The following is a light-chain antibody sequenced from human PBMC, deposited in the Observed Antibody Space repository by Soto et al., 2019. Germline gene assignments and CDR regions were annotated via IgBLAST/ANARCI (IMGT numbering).Light chain of an antibody. CDR1: QSISTN. CDR3: QQSYSTRT. V-gene: IGKV1-39*01. J-gene: IGKJ1*01. Sequence: DIQINHAASSLSSFCGERITLPFRASQSISTNLNWFQQKPGKAPKLLIYAASSLQSGVPSRFSGSGSGTDFTLTISSLQTEDFATYYCQQSYSTRTFGQGTKVDIK. CDR2: AAS.